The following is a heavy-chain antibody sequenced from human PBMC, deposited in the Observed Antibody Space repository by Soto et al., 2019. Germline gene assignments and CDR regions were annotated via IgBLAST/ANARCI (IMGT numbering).Heavy chain of an antibody. CDR2: INAGNGNT. J-gene: IGHJ4*02. CDR1: GYTFTSYA. V-gene: IGHV1-3*01. CDR3: ARGGEPIDY. Sequence: QVQLVQSGAEAKKPGASVKVSCKASGYTFTSYAMHWVRQAPGQRLEWMGWINAGNGNTKYSQKFQGRVTITRDTSASTAYMELSSLRAEAAAVYCCARGGEPIDYWGQGTLVTVSS. D-gene: IGHD2-21*01.